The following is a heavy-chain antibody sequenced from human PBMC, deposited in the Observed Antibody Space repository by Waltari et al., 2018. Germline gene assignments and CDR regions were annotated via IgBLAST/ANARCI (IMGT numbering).Heavy chain of an antibody. CDR2: IFYSGTA. CDR3: ARVMYNWNYGVSRWDALDI. Sequence: QVQLQESGPGLVKPSQTLSLTCTVSGGSIRSADYYWSWIRRHPGKGLEWVGYIFYSGTAYYNPSLEDRVTISVDTSKNQFSLNIYSVTAADTAVYYCARVMYNWNYGVSRWDALDIWGQGTMVTVTP. J-gene: IGHJ3*02. D-gene: IGHD1-7*01. V-gene: IGHV4-31*03. CDR1: GGSIRSADYY.